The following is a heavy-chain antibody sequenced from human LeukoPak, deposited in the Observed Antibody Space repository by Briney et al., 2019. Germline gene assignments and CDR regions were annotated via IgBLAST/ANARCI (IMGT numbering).Heavy chain of an antibody. Sequence: ASVKVSCKASGYTFTSYDINWVRQATGQGLEWMGWMNPNSGNTGHAQKFQGRVTMTRNTSISTAYMELSSLRSEDTAVYYCARVRANDFWSGYYSASDYWGQGTLVTVSS. CDR3: ARVRANDFWSGYYSASDY. CDR2: MNPNSGNT. J-gene: IGHJ4*02. V-gene: IGHV1-8*01. D-gene: IGHD3-3*01. CDR1: GYTFTSYD.